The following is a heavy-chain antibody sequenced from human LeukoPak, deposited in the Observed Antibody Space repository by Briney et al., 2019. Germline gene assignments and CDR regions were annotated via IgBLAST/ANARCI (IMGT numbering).Heavy chain of an antibody. D-gene: IGHD6-19*01. V-gene: IGHV6-1*01. J-gene: IGHJ4*02. CDR2: TYYRSKWYS. Sequence: SQTLSLTCAISGDSVSSINGAWNWVRQSPSRGLEWLGRTYYRSKWYSDYAVPIQGRISINPDTSKSQFTLHLFSVTPDDAAVYYCARDVATTGWYTFDYWGQGTRVTVSS. CDR1: GDSVSSINGA. CDR3: ARDVATTGWYTFDY.